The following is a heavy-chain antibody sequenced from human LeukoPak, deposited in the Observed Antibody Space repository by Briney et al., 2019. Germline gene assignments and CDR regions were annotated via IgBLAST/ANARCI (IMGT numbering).Heavy chain of an antibody. J-gene: IGHJ6*03. CDR1: GGSFSGYY. CDR3: ARGKPLYDYIWGSYRLPLYYYYMDV. Sequence: SETLSLTCAVYGGSFSGYYWSWIRQPPGKGLEWIGEINHSGSTNHNPSLKSRVTISVDTSKNQFSLKLSSVTAADTAVYYCARGKPLYDYIWGSYRLPLYYYYMDVWGKGTTVTVSS. CDR2: INHSGST. D-gene: IGHD3-16*02. V-gene: IGHV4-34*01.